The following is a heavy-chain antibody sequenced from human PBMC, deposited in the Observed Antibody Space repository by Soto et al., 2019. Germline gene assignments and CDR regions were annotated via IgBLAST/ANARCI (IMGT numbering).Heavy chain of an antibody. CDR3: ARDRRSGSSRGPYYYYYSGMDV. J-gene: IGHJ6*02. V-gene: IGHV4-61*01. Sequence: SETLSLTCTVSGGSVSGGSYYWSWIRQPPGKGLEWIGYIYYSGSTNYNPSLKSRVTISVDTSKNQFSLKLSSVTAADTAVYYCARDRRSGSSRGPYYYYYSGMDVWGQGTTVTVSS. CDR2: IYYSGST. CDR1: GGSVSGGSYY. D-gene: IGHD1-26*01.